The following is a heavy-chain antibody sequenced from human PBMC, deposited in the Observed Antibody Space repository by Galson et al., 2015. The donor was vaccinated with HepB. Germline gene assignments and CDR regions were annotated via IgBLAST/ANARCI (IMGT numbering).Heavy chain of an antibody. Sequence: QSGAEVKKPGDSLKISCKGSGYIFPNYWIAWVRQMPGKGLEWMGIIFPGDSDTRYSPSFQGQVTISADKSTSTAFLQWSSLKASDTAIYYCVRQDQSRSGRRWFDPWGQGTLVTVSS. D-gene: IGHD3-10*01. CDR2: IFPGDSDT. CDR1: GYIFPNYW. V-gene: IGHV5-51*01. CDR3: VRQDQSRSGRRWFDP. J-gene: IGHJ5*02.